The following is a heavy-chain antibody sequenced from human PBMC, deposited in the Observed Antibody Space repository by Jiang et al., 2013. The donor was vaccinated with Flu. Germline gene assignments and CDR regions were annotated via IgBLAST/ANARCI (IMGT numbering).Heavy chain of an antibody. Sequence: PGESLRISCEGSGYTFTNYWISWVRQMPGKGLEWMGRIDPSDSYTRYSPSFQGHVTISTENSISTAYLQWSSLEASDTAMYYCARPINPGYSSGWAIWGQGTLVTVSS. D-gene: IGHD6-19*01. CDR3: ARPINPGYSSGWAI. J-gene: IGHJ4*02. CDR1: GYTFTNYW. V-gene: IGHV5-10-1*01. CDR2: IDPSDSYT.